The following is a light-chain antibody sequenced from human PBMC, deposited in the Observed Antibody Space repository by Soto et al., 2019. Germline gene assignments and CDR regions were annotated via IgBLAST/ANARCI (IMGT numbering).Light chain of an antibody. Sequence: DIVMTQSPLSLPVTPGEPASISCRSSQSLLHSNGYNYLDWYLQKPGQSPQLLIYLGSNRASGVPDRLSGSGSGTDFTLKISRVEAEDVGVYYCMQALQTPTVGQGTKLEIK. CDR3: MQALQTPT. V-gene: IGKV2-28*01. CDR1: QSLLHSNGYNY. J-gene: IGKJ2*01. CDR2: LGS.